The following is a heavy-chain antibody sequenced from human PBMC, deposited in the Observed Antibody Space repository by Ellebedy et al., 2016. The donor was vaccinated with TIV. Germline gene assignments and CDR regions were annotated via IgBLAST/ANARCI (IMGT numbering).Heavy chain of an antibody. CDR1: GYTFTSYG. CDR3: ARDSVRYSSGWSPFDC. J-gene: IGHJ4*02. Sequence: AASVKVSCKASGYTFTSYGISWVRQAPGQGLEWMGWISAYNGNTNYAQKLQGRVTMTTDTSTSTAYMELRSLRSNDTAVYYCARDSVRYSSGWSPFDCWGQGTLVTVSS. D-gene: IGHD6-19*01. CDR2: ISAYNGNT. V-gene: IGHV1-18*04.